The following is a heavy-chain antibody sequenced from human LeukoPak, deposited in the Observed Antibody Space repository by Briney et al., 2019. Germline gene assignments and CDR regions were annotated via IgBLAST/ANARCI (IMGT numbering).Heavy chain of an antibody. Sequence: PSETLSLTCTVSGGSISSYYWSWIRQPAGKGLEWIGRIYTSGSTNYNPSLKSRVTMSVDTSKNQFSLKLSSVTAADTAVYYCAREGRYFDWLLRYGMDVWGQGTTVTVSS. V-gene: IGHV4-4*07. J-gene: IGHJ6*02. D-gene: IGHD3-9*01. CDR2: IYTSGST. CDR3: AREGRYFDWLLRYGMDV. CDR1: GGSISSYY.